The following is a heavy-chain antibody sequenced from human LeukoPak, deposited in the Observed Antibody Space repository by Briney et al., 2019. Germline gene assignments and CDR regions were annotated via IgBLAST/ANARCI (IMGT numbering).Heavy chain of an antibody. J-gene: IGHJ5*02. Sequence: SQTLSLTCTVSGGSISSGSYYWSWIRQPAGKGLEWIGRIYTSGSTNYNPSLKSRVTISEDTSKNQFSLKLSSVTAADTAVYYCARIAAAGTLLDPWGQGTLVTVSS. CDR3: ARIAAAGTLLDP. D-gene: IGHD6-13*01. V-gene: IGHV4-61*02. CDR2: IYTSGST. CDR1: GGSISSGSYY.